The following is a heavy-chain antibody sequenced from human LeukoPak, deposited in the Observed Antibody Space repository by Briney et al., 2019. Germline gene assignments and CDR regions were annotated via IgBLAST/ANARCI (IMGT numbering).Heavy chain of an antibody. J-gene: IGHJ4*02. CDR3: KQSGSASLDY. CDR1: GFTFSGST. Sequence: PGGSLRLSCAASGFTFSGSTMHWVRQAPGKGLEWVGRIRSKANSYATAYAGWVKGRFTISRDDSKNTAYLQMNSLKTEDTAVYYCKQSGSASLDYWGQGTLVTVSS. D-gene: IGHD1-26*01. CDR2: IRSKANSYAT. V-gene: IGHV3-73*01.